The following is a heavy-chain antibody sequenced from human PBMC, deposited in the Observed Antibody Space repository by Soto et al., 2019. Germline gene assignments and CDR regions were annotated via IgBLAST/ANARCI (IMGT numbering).Heavy chain of an antibody. V-gene: IGHV2-5*02. CDR3: AQEYYDILTGYYNVMD. CDR1: GFSLSTSGVG. J-gene: IGHJ4*02. CDR2: IYWDDDK. D-gene: IGHD3-9*01. Sequence: QITLKESGPTLVKPTQTLTLTCTFSGFSLSTSGVGVGWIRQPPGKALEWLALIYWDDDKRYSPSLKSRLTIPXXTXKXXVVLTMTNMDPVDTATYYCAQEYYDILTGYYNVMDWGQGTLVTVSS.